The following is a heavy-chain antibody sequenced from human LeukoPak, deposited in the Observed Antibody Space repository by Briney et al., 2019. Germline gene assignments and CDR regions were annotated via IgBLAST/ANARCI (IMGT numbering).Heavy chain of an antibody. Sequence: GGSLRLSCAASGFIFSSYAMSWVRQAPGKGLEWVSAISGSGGSTYYADSVKGRFTISRDNSKNTLYLQMNSLRAEDTAVYYCAKDPHVEMATIDAFDIWGQGTMVTVSS. V-gene: IGHV3-23*01. J-gene: IGHJ3*02. CDR1: GFIFSSYA. CDR3: AKDPHVEMATIDAFDI. CDR2: ISGSGGST. D-gene: IGHD5-24*01.